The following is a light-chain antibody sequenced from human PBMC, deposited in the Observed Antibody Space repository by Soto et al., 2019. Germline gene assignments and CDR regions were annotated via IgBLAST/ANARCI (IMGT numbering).Light chain of an antibody. CDR1: SSDIGGYDY. V-gene: IGLV2-14*01. CDR3: TSYASGSSHVV. CDR2: DVN. J-gene: IGLJ2*01. Sequence: QSALTQPASVSGSPGQSITLSCTGTSSDIGGYDYVSWYQRHPGKAPKLIIYDVNNRTTGVSNRFSGSKSGNTASLTISGLQAEDEADYYCTSYASGSSHVVFGCGTQLTVL.